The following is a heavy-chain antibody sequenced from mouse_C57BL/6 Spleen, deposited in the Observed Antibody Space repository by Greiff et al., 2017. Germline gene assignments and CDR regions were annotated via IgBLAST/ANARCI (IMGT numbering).Heavy chain of an antibody. V-gene: IGHV5-17*01. D-gene: IGHD4-1*01. CDR1: GFTFSDYG. Sequence: EVKLVESGGGLVKPGGSLKLSCAASGFTFSDYGMHWVRQAPEKGLEWVAYISSGSSTIYYADTVKGRFTISRDNAKNTLFLHMTSLRSEDTAMYYCARLGRDAMDYWGQGTSVTVSS. J-gene: IGHJ4*01. CDR2: ISSGSSTI. CDR3: ARLGRDAMDY.